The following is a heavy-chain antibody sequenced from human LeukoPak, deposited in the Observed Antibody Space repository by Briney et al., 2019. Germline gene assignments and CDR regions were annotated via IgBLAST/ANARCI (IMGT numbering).Heavy chain of an antibody. CDR1: GFTFSSYS. CDR2: ISSSSSYI. V-gene: IGHV3-21*01. J-gene: IGHJ4*02. Sequence: PGGSLRLSCAASGFTFSSYSMNWVRQAPGKGLEWVSSISSSSSYIYYADSVKGRFTISRDNAKNSLYLQMNSLRAEDTAVYYCARDLPPPDIVATIFGGFDYWGQGTLVTVSS. D-gene: IGHD5-12*01. CDR3: ARDLPPPDIVATIFGGFDY.